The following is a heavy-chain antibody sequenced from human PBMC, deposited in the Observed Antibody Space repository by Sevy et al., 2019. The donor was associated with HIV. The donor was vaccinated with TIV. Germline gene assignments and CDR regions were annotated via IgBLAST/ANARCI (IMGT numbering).Heavy chain of an antibody. V-gene: IGHV3-7*01. Sequence: GGSLRLSCAASGFTFSSYAMHWVRQAPGKGLEWVANIKQDGSEKYYVDSVKGRFTLSRDNAKNSLYLQMNSLRAEDTAVYYCARDSSAWSYYFDYWGQGILVTVSS. CDR3: ARDSSAWSYYFDY. CDR1: GFTFSSYA. CDR2: IKQDGSEK. D-gene: IGHD6-19*01. J-gene: IGHJ4*02.